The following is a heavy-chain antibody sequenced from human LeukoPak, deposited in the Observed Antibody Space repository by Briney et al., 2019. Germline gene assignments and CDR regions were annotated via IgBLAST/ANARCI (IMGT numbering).Heavy chain of an antibody. Sequence: GGSLRLSCAASGFTFSSYSMNWVRQAPGEGLEWVSSISSSSSYIYYADSVKGRFTISRDNAKNSLYLQMNSLRAEDTAVYYCARVAAAHYYYYMDVWGKGTTVTVSS. V-gene: IGHV3-21*01. D-gene: IGHD6-13*01. J-gene: IGHJ6*03. CDR3: ARVAAAHYYYYMDV. CDR1: GFTFSSYS. CDR2: ISSSSSYI.